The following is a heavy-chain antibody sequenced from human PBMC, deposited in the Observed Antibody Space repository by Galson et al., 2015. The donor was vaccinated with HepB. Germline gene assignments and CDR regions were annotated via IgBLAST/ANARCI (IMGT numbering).Heavy chain of an antibody. CDR2: IHFSGST. CDR3: ARAPPVLRFLEWLSVPHFDY. D-gene: IGHD3-3*01. J-gene: IGHJ4*02. CDR1: GGAISSSGYY. Sequence: TLSLTCTVSGGAISSSGYYWGWIRQPPGKGLEWIGYIHFSGSTNYNPSLKSRVTISVDTSKNQFSLKLSSVTAADTAVYYCARAPPVLRFLEWLSVPHFDYWGQGTLVTVSS. V-gene: IGHV4-61*05.